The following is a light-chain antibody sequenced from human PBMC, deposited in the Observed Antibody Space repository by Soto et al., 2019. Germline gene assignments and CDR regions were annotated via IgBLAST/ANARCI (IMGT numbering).Light chain of an antibody. CDR1: QSVTNY. CDR2: DAS. J-gene: IGKJ3*01. CDR3: EQRSNWSLT. V-gene: IGKV3-11*01. Sequence: EIVLTQSPATLSLSPGETATLSCRASQSVTNYLAWYQQKPGQAPRLLIFDASNRATGIPARFSGSGSGTDFTLTISSLEPEDFAVYYCEQRSNWSLTFGPGTKVDV.